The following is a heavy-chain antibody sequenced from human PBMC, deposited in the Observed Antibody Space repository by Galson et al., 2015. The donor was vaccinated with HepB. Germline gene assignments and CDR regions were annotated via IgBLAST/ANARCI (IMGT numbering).Heavy chain of an antibody. CDR3: VRYFDWSKYYYYGMDV. CDR1: GGSISSSNW. CDR2: IYHSGST. J-gene: IGHJ6*02. V-gene: IGHV4-4*02. D-gene: IGHD3-9*01. Sequence: ETLSLTCAVSGGSISSSNWWSWVRQPPGKGLEWIGEIYHSGSTNYNPSLKSRVTISVDKSKNQFSLKLSSVTAADTAVYYCVRYFDWSKYYYYGMDVWGQGTTVTVSS.